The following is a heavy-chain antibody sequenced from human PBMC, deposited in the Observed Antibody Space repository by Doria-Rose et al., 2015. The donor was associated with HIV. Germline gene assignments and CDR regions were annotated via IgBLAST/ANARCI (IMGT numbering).Heavy chain of an antibody. Sequence: SGPVLVKPTETLTLTCTVSGVSLSSPGMGVSWTRQPPGKALEWLANIFSDDERSYKTSLKSRLTIARGTSKSQVVLTMTDMDPVDTATYYCARIKSSRWYHKYYFDFWGQGTLVIVSA. J-gene: IGHJ4*02. CDR3: ARIKSSRWYHKYYFDF. CDR1: GVSLSSPGMG. CDR2: IFSDDER. D-gene: IGHD6-13*01. V-gene: IGHV2-26*01.